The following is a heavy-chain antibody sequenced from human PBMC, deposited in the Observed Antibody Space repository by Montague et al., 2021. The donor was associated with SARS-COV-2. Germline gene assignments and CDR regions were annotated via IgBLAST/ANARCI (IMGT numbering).Heavy chain of an antibody. V-gene: IGHV4-59*07. CDR2: IYHNGST. Sequence: SDTLSLTCTVSGGSISSYYWTWIRQPPGKGLESIGYIYHNGSTKXNPSLKSRVTISVDTSKNQFSLKLSSVSVADTAVYYCARGGGNSADYYNYTMDVWGQGTTVTVFS. CDR3: ARGGGNSADYYNYTMDV. D-gene: IGHD4-23*01. J-gene: IGHJ6*02. CDR1: GGSISSYY.